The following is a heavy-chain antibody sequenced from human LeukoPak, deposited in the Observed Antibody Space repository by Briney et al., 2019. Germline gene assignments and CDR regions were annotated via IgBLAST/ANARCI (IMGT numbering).Heavy chain of an antibody. J-gene: IGHJ4*02. CDR2: ISGSGGST. V-gene: IGHV3-23*01. CDR3: ARDTAGNFDY. Sequence: GGSLRLSCAASGFTFSSYAMSWVRQAPGKGLEWVSAISGSGGSTYYADSVKGRFTISRDNAKNSLYLQMNSLRDEDTAVYYCARDTAGNFDYWGQGTLVTVSS. CDR1: GFTFSSYA. D-gene: IGHD1-1*01.